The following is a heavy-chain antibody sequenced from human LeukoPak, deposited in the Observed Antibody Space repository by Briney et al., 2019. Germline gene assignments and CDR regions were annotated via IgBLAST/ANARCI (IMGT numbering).Heavy chain of an antibody. CDR2: ISSSGSTI. V-gene: IGHV3-11*01. CDR1: GFTFSDYY. Sequence: GGSLRLSCAASGFTFSDYYMSWIRQAPGKGLEWVSYISSSGSTIYYADSVKGRFTISRDNAKNSLYLQMNSLRAEDTAVYYCARAAHTIFGQLQPHFDYWGQGTLVTVSS. CDR3: ARAAHTIFGQLQPHFDY. D-gene: IGHD3-3*01. J-gene: IGHJ4*02.